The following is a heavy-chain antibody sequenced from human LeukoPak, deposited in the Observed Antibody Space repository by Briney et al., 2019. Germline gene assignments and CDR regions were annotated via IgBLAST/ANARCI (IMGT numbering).Heavy chain of an antibody. Sequence: SGESLRLSCAASGFTFRNFWMHWVRQVPGKGLVWVSRINTDGTDTDYADSVKGRFTISRDHASNTLYLQMNSLRDEDAAVYYCARGYCTNGVCFYLDYWGQGTLVTVSS. V-gene: IGHV3-74*01. D-gene: IGHD2-8*01. J-gene: IGHJ4*02. CDR1: GFTFRNFW. CDR2: INTDGTDT. CDR3: ARGYCTNGVCFYLDY.